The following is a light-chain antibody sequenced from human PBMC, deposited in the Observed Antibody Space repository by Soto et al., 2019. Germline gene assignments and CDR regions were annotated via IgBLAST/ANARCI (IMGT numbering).Light chain of an antibody. CDR2: GAS. J-gene: IGKJ4*01. V-gene: IGKV3-15*01. Sequence: IVMTQSPATLSVSPGERATLSYRASQSISSDVAWYRQKPGQPPTLILYGASTRAIGIRARFSGSGSGTEFTLTINSLQSEDFGTYYCQQYNDWPLSFGGGTKVEIK. CDR3: QQYNDWPLS. CDR1: QSISSD.